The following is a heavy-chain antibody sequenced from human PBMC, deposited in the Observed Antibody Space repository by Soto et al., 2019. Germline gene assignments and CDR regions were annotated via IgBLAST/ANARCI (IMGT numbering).Heavy chain of an antibody. CDR2: IYYSGST. Sequence: SETLSLTCTVSGGSISSYYWSWIRQPPGKGLEWIGYIYYSGSTNYNPSLKSRVTISVDTSKNQFSLKLSSVTAADTAVYYCARDIIATGILDYWGQGTLVTVSS. CDR1: GGSISSYY. V-gene: IGHV4-59*01. J-gene: IGHJ4*02. CDR3: ARDIIATGILDY. D-gene: IGHD1-20*01.